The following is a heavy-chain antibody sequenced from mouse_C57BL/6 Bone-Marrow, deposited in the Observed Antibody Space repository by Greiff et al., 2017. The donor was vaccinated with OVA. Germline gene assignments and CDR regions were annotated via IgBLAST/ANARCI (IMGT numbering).Heavy chain of an antibody. CDR2: ISSGSGTI. Sequence: EVKLMESGGGLVKPGGSLKLSCAASGFTFSDYGMHWVRQAPEKGLEWVAYISSGSGTIYYADTVKGRFTISRANAKNTLFLQMTSLRSEDTAMYYCARGWFAYWGQGTLVTVSA. J-gene: IGHJ3*01. CDR3: ARGWFAY. V-gene: IGHV5-17*01. CDR1: GFTFSDYG.